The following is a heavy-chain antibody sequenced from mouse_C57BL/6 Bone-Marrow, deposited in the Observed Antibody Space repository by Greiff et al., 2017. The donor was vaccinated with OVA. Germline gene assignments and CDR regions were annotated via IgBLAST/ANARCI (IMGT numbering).Heavy chain of an antibody. CDR1: GYTFTDYY. CDR2: IFPGSGST. Sequence: VQGVESGPELVKPGASVKISCKASGYTFTDYYINWVKQRPGQGLEWIGWIFPGSGSTYYNEKFKGKATLTVDKSSSTAYMLLSSLTSEDSAVYFCARPNYYGSGDFDYWGQGTTLTVSS. J-gene: IGHJ2*01. D-gene: IGHD1-1*01. V-gene: IGHV1-75*01. CDR3: ARPNYYGSGDFDY.